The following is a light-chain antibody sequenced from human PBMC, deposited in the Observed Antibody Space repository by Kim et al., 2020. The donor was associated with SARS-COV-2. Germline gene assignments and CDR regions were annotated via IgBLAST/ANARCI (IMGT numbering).Light chain of an antibody. Sequence: KTVTISCTPSSGSIAGNYVQWYQQRPGSSPTTVIYEDNHRPSAVPDRVSGSIDSSSNAASLTISGLKTEDEADYYCQSYDSSKSVVFGGGTKLTVL. CDR2: EDN. CDR1: SGSIAGNY. V-gene: IGLV6-57*01. J-gene: IGLJ2*01. CDR3: QSYDSSKSVV.